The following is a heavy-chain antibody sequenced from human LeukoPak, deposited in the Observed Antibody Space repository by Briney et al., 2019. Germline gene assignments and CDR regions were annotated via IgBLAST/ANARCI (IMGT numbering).Heavy chain of an antibody. CDR2: IYYSGST. CDR1: GGSIISADHY. CDR3: ARQGYSSGYYFDY. D-gene: IGHD5-18*01. J-gene: IGHJ4*02. V-gene: IGHV4-39*01. Sequence: SETLSLTCTVSGGSIISADHYWSWIRQPPGKGLEWIGSIYYSGSTYYNPSLKSRVTISVDTTRNQFSLELRTVTAADTAVYYCARQGYSSGYYFDYWAREPWSPSPQ.